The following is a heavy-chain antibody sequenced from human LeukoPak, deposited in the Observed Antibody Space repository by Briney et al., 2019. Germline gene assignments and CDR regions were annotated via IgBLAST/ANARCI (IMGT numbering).Heavy chain of an antibody. CDR1: GFTFSSYA. D-gene: IGHD6-19*01. Sequence: GGSLRLSCAASGFTFSSYAMHWVRQAPGKGLEWVAVISYDGSNKYYADSVKGRFTISRDNSKNTLYLQMNSLRAEDTAVYYCAKDPGGIAVAGTFWYYYYMDVWGKGTTVTVSS. CDR2: ISYDGSNK. V-gene: IGHV3-30-3*01. CDR3: AKDPGGIAVAGTFWYYYYMDV. J-gene: IGHJ6*03.